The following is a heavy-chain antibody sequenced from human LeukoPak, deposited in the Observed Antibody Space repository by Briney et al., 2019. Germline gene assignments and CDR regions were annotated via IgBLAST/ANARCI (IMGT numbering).Heavy chain of an antibody. CDR2: INQDGSHK. D-gene: IGHD6-6*01. Sequence: GGSLRLSCAASGFTYSLYWMTWVRQAPGKGLEWVANINQDGSHKYYLDSVKGRFTISRDNAKNSLYLQMNSLRAEDTAVYYCARIGYSSSSFDYWGQGTQATVSS. CDR3: ARIGYSSSSFDY. CDR1: GFTYSLYW. V-gene: IGHV3-7*01. J-gene: IGHJ4*02.